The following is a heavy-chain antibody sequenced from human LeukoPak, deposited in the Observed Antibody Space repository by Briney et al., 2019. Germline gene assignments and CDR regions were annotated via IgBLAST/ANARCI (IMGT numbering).Heavy chain of an antibody. V-gene: IGHV3-23*01. J-gene: IGHJ4*02. CDR2: ISGSGGST. Sequence: GGTLGLSCVASGFTFSTYGMSWVRQAPGKGLEWVSAISGSGGSTYYADSVKGRFTVSRDNSKNTLYLQMNSLRVEDTAVYYCARDNWGSDYWSQGILVSVSS. CDR3: ARDNWGSDY. CDR1: GFTFSTYG. D-gene: IGHD3-16*01.